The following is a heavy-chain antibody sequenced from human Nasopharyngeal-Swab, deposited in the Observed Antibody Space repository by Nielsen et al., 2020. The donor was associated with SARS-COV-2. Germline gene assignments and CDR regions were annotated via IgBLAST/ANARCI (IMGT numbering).Heavy chain of an antibody. Sequence: GGSLRLSCAASGVTFSSYWMHWVRQAPGKGLVWVARIKSDGSSTSYADSEKGRFTISRDNAKNTLYLQMNSLRAEDTAVNYCARAYYFDSWGQGTLVTVSS. J-gene: IGHJ4*02. CDR3: ARAYYFDS. CDR2: IKSDGSST. CDR1: GVTFSSYW. V-gene: IGHV3-74*01.